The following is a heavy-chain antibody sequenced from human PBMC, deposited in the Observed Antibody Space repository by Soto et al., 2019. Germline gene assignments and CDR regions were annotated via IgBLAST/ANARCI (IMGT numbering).Heavy chain of an antibody. CDR1: GFSFSDYF. CDR3: ARDSKLDYDFWSGYPHPAIHTDYYYGMDV. D-gene: IGHD3-3*01. CDR2: INPSGDSR. Sequence: GASVKVSCKASGFSFSDYFMHWVRQAPGQGLEWMGIINPSGDSRNYAQKFQGRVTITRDTSTSTVYMDLSSLRYADTAVYYCARDSKLDYDFWSGYPHPAIHTDYYYGMDVWGQGTTVTVSS. V-gene: IGHV1-46*01. J-gene: IGHJ6*02.